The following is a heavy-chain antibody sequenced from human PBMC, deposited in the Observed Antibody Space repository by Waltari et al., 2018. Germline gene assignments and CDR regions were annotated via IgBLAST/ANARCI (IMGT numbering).Heavy chain of an antibody. J-gene: IGHJ4*02. D-gene: IGHD6-13*01. CDR2: MSKSGRVT. CDR1: GFDFSSFS. Sequence: EVHLVESGGGLVKPGGSLRVSGAASGFDFSSFSINWIRQTPGKGLEWVSSMSKSGRVTEYADSVKGRFTFSRDNANNSVYLQMNSLRVEDTAVYYCNVELAEAGNWGQGTLVTVSP. CDR3: NVELAEAGN. V-gene: IGHV3-21*06.